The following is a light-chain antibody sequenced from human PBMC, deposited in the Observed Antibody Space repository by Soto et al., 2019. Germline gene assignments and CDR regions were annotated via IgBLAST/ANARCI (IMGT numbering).Light chain of an antibody. V-gene: IGLV1-44*01. Sequence: QPVLTQPPSVSGTPGQTVSISCSGTTSNLGGNTVNWYQQLPGTAPKLLIYTNNQRPSGVPDRFSGSKSGTSASLAISGLRSEDEADFYCAAWDDSLNAVVFGGGTKLTVL. CDR1: TSNLGGNT. CDR3: AAWDDSLNAVV. J-gene: IGLJ2*01. CDR2: TNN.